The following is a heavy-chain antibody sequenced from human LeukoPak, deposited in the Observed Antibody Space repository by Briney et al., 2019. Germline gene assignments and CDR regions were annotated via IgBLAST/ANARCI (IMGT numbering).Heavy chain of an antibody. CDR3: ARDSVSGSYGNNWFDP. D-gene: IGHD1-26*01. J-gene: IGHJ5*02. CDR2: IYTSGST. Sequence: SETLSLTCTVSGGSISSGSYYWSWIRQPAGKGLEWIGRIYTSGSTNYNPSLKSRVTISVDTSKNQFSLKLSSVTAADTAVYYCARDSVSGSYGNNWFDPWGQGTLVTVSS. CDR1: GGSISSGSYY. V-gene: IGHV4-61*02.